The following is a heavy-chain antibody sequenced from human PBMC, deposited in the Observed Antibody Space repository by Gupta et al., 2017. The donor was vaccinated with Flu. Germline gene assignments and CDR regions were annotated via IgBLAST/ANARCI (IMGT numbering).Heavy chain of an antibody. CDR3: ARDGRFYNFGEFDC. Sequence: EVQLVESGGGLVQPGGSLRISCLASGFTVSNTYMTWVRQAPGKGLEWVGNIHYVGSTYYADSVKGRFTISRDNSKNTLSLQMNSLRPDDTGVYYCARDGRFYNFGEFDCWGQGALVTVSS. J-gene: IGHJ5*01. D-gene: IGHD1-1*01. CDR2: IHYVGST. V-gene: IGHV3-66*02. CDR1: GFTVSNTY.